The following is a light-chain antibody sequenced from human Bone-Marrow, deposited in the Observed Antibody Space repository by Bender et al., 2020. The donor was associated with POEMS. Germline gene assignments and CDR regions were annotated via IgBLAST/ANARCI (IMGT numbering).Light chain of an antibody. J-gene: IGLJ2*01. CDR2: DVS. V-gene: IGLV2-8*01. CDR1: SSDVGGYNY. Sequence: QSALTQPPSASGSPGQSVTISCTGTSSDVGGYNYVSWYQQHSGKAPKLMIYDVSKRPSGVPDRFSGSKSGNTASLTVSGLQAEDEADYYCSSFAGSHIFVIFGGGTKLTVL. CDR3: SSFAGSHIFVI.